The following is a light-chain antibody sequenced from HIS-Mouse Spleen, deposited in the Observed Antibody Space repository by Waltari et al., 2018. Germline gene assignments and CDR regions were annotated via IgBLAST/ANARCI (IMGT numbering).Light chain of an antibody. CDR2: EYS. CDR1: ALPKKY. CDR3: YSTDSSGNHRV. V-gene: IGLV3-10*01. Sequence: SYELTQPPSVSVSPGQTARITCPGDALPKKYAYWYQQKSGKAPVLVIYEYSKRPSGIPERFSGSSSGTMATLTISGAQVEDEADYYCYSTDSSGNHRVFGGGTKLTVL. J-gene: IGLJ2*01.